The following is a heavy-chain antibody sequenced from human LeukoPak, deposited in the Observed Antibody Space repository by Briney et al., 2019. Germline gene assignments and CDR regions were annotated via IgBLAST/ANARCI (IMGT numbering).Heavy chain of an antibody. D-gene: IGHD4-11*01. CDR3: ANQAYSKFDY. V-gene: IGHV3-7*01. CDR1: GFTFGSYW. J-gene: IGHJ4*02. Sequence: GGSLRLSCAASGFTFGSYWMSWVRQAPGEGLEGVGNIAPDGSVTGYVDPVKGRFTISRDNAKNSLYQQMNSLRAEDTAVYYCANQAYSKFDYWGRGTLVTVSS. CDR2: IAPDGSVT.